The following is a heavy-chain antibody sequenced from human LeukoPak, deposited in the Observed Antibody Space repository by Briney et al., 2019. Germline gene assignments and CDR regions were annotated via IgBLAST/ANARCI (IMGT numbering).Heavy chain of an antibody. D-gene: IGHD3-22*01. Sequence: GGSLRLSCAASGFTFSNAWMSWVRQAPGKGLEWVCRIKSKTDGGTTDYAAPVKGSFTISRDDSKNTLYLQMNSLKTEDTAVYYCTTVEHGMIVVVSYFDFWGQGNLGTGSP. CDR2: IKSKTDGGTT. V-gene: IGHV3-15*01. CDR3: TTVEHGMIVVVSYFDF. CDR1: GFTFSNAW. J-gene: IGHJ4*02.